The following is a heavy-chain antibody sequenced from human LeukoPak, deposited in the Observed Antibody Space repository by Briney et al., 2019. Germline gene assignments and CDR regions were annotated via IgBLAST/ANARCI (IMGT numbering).Heavy chain of an antibody. Sequence: TSETLSLTCNVSGGSISSYYWNWIRQPAGKGLEWIGRIYSSGSTNYNPSLKSRVTISVDTSKNQFSLKLSSVTAADTAVYYCARFNQGWFDPWGQGTLVTVSS. CDR3: ARFNQGWFDP. J-gene: IGHJ5*02. CDR1: GGSISSYY. V-gene: IGHV4-4*07. CDR2: IYSSGST.